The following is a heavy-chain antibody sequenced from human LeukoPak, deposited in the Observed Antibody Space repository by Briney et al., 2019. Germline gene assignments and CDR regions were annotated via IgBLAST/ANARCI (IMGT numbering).Heavy chain of an antibody. CDR2: IIPIFGTA. Sequence: ASVKVSCKASGGTFSSYAISWVRQAPGQGLAWMGGIIPIFGTANYAQKFQGRVTITADESTSTAYMELSSLRSEDTAVYYCAKGTSPSNYDILTGYQNPFDYWGQGTLVTVSS. CDR1: GGTFSSYA. J-gene: IGHJ4*02. D-gene: IGHD3-9*01. CDR3: AKGTSPSNYDILTGYQNPFDY. V-gene: IGHV1-69*13.